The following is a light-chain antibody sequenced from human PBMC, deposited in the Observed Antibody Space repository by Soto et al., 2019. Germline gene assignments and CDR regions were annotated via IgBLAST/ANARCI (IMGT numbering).Light chain of an antibody. V-gene: IGKV4-1*01. CDR3: QQYYSTPRT. Sequence: DIVMTQSPDSLAVSLGERATINCKSSQSVLYSSNNKNYLAWYQQKPGQPPKLLIYWASTRESGVPDRFSGRGSGTDFTLTISSLQAEDVPVYYCQQYYSTPRTFGQGTKVEIK. CDR1: QSVLYSSNNKNY. J-gene: IGKJ1*01. CDR2: WAS.